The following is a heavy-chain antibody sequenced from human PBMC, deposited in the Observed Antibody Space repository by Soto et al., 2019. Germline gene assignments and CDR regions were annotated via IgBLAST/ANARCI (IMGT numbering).Heavy chain of an antibody. J-gene: IGHJ5*02. V-gene: IGHV3-11*01. Sequence: VQLVESGGGLVQPGGSLRLSCAASGFTFSDYYMSWIRQAPGKGLEWVSYISSSGSTIYYADSVKGRFTISRDNAKNSLYLQMNSLRAEDTAVYYCARDFSSGWYQGHIGWFDPWGQGTLVTVSS. CDR1: GFTFSDYY. CDR3: ARDFSSGWYQGHIGWFDP. D-gene: IGHD6-19*01. CDR2: ISSSGSTI.